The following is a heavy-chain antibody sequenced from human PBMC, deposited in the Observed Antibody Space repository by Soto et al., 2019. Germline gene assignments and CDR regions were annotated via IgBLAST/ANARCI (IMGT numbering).Heavy chain of an antibody. V-gene: IGHV1-24*01. Sequence: QVQLVQSGAEVEKPGASVKVSCKISGFTRSRLSMHWVRQSPGKGLEWLGGFDPEDGQRVFAPKFQGRVTLTEDTSADTAYMEMTSLTSEDTAVYFCAATLLPPYEFAFAGVVAGALDYWGQGSLVIVSS. J-gene: IGHJ4*02. CDR2: FDPEDGQR. D-gene: IGHD3-16*02. CDR1: GFTRSRLS. CDR3: AATLLPPYEFAFAGVVAGALDY.